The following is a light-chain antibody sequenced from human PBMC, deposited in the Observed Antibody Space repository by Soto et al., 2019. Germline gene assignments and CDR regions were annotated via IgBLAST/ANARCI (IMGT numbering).Light chain of an antibody. CDR2: GAS. Sequence: EIVLTQSTGTLSLSPGERATLSCRASQSVSSKFAWYQPKPGQAPRLLIYGASSRATGIPARFSGSGSGTDFTLTISRLEPEDFAVYSCQQYGSSPSTFGQGTKVDIK. CDR1: QSVSSK. CDR3: QQYGSSPST. V-gene: IGKV3-20*01. J-gene: IGKJ1*01.